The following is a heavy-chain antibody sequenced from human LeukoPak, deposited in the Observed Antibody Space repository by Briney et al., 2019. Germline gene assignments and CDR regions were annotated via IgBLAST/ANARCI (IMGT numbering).Heavy chain of an antibody. CDR2: ISFDGRKK. D-gene: IGHD3-22*01. Sequence: SGGSLRLSCAASGFNFNNYVMHWVRQAPGKGLEWVTEISFDGRKKTYVDSVKGRFTISRDNAKDSLYLQMNSLRAEDTAVYYCARASSSGYRGADYWGQGTLVTVSS. J-gene: IGHJ4*02. CDR1: GFNFNNYV. V-gene: IGHV3-30*03. CDR3: ARASSSGYRGADY.